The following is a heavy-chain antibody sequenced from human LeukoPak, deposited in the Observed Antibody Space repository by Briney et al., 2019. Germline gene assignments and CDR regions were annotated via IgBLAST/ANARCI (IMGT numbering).Heavy chain of an antibody. CDR1: GYSFTSYW. Sequence: GESLKISCQGSGYSFTSYWIGWVRQMPGKGLGWMGIIYPGDSDTRYSPSFQGQVTISADKSISTAYLQWSSLKASDTAMYYCARLVYYDSSGYYVGGSVNFDYWGQGTLVTVSS. J-gene: IGHJ4*02. CDR2: IYPGDSDT. V-gene: IGHV5-51*01. D-gene: IGHD3-22*01. CDR3: ARLVYYDSSGYYVGGSVNFDY.